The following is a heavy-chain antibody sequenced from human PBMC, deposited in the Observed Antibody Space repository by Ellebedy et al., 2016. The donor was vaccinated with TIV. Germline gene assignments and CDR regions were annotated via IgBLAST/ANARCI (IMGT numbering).Heavy chain of an antibody. CDR2: IYYSGRT. CDR3: ASSRGGSSGYSRYYGMDV. CDR1: GGSISSHNYY. Sequence: MPSETLSLTCTVSGGSISSHNYYWGWIRQPPGKGLEWIATIYYSGRTEYNSSLKSRVTISVDTSKNQFSLELSSVTAADTAVYFCASSRGGSSGYSRYYGMDVWGQGTTVAASS. D-gene: IGHD5-18*01. V-gene: IGHV4-39*01. J-gene: IGHJ6*02.